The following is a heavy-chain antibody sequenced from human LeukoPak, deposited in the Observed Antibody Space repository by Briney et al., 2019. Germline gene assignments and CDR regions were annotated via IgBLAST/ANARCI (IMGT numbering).Heavy chain of an antibody. CDR2: INHSGST. D-gene: IGHD3-22*01. CDR3: ARRVSTMIVVVIGVFDY. J-gene: IGHJ4*02. Sequence: SETLSLTCAVYGGSFSGYYWSWIRQPPGKGLEWIGEINHSGSTNYNPSLKSRVTISVDTSKNQFSLKLSSVTAADTAVCYCARRVSTMIVVVIGVFDYWGQGTLVTVSS. V-gene: IGHV4-34*01. CDR1: GGSFSGYY.